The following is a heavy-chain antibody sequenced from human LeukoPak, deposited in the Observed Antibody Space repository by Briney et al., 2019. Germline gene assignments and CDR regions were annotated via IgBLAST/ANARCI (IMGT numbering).Heavy chain of an antibody. CDR1: GFTFSSYA. J-gene: IGHJ4*02. V-gene: IGHV3-30-3*01. D-gene: IGHD2-2*02. CDR2: ISYDGSNK. Sequence: GRSLRLSCAASGFTFSSYAMHWVRQAPGKGLEWVAVISYDGSNKYYADSVEGRFTISRDNSKNTLYLQMNSLRAEDTAVYYCARVPSAYQLLYGIDYWGQGTLVTVSS. CDR3: ARVPSAYQLLYGIDY.